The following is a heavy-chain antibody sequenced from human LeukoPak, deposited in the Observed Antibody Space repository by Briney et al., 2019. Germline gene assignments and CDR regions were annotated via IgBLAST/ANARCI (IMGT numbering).Heavy chain of an antibody. CDR1: GYSFTSYW. Sequence: GESPKISCKGSGYSFTSYWIGWVRQMPGKGLEWMGIIYPGDSDTRYSPSFQGQVTISADKSISTAYLQWSSLKASDTAMYYCARWSYYYDSSGYYGFGWYFDLWGRGTLVTVSS. CDR3: ARWSYYYDSSGYYGFGWYFDL. CDR2: IYPGDSDT. V-gene: IGHV5-51*01. D-gene: IGHD3-22*01. J-gene: IGHJ2*01.